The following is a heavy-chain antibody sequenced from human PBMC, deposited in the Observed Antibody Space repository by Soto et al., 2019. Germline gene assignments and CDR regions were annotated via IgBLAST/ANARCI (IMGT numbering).Heavy chain of an antibody. CDR2: LYDVDGS. V-gene: IGHV3-53*01. J-gene: IGHJ3*01. D-gene: IGHD1-1*01. CDR1: GLTISGEKY. CDR3: ATWHEREHAYDV. Sequence: DVQLVESGGGLIQPGESLRLSCAAFGLTISGEKYVAWVRQAPGKGLEWVSALYDVDGSFYADSVKGRFTTSSDSSKTTVDLQMNDQRPDDTAVYYCATWHEREHAYDVWGQGTTVTVSS.